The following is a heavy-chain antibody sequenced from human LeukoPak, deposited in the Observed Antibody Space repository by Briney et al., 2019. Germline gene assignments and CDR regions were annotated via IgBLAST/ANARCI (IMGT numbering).Heavy chain of an antibody. J-gene: IGHJ4*02. CDR2: ISGSGGST. Sequence: GGSLRLSCAASGFTFSSYAMSWLRQAPGKGLEWVSAISGSGGSTYYADSVKGRFTISRDNSKNTLYLQMSSLRAEDTAVYYCAKGDGILWFGESNFDYWGQGTLVTVSS. CDR1: GFTFSSYA. CDR3: AKGDGILWFGESNFDY. V-gene: IGHV3-23*01. D-gene: IGHD3-10*01.